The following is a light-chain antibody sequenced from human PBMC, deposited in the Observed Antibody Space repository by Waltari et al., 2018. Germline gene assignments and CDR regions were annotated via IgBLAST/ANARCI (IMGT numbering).Light chain of an antibody. Sequence: QLVLTQSPSASASLGASVKLTCTLSSGHSSNVVAWHQQQPEKGPRYLMKVNSAGSHTKGDGIPDRFSGSSSGAERYLTISSLQSDDEADYYCQTWGTGIWVFGGGTRLTVL. J-gene: IGLJ3*02. CDR1: SGHSSNV. CDR2: VNSAGSH. CDR3: QTWGTGIWV. V-gene: IGLV4-69*01.